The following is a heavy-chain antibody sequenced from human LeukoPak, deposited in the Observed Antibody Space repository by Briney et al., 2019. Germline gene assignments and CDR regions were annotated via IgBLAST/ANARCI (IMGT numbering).Heavy chain of an antibody. CDR3: TKGRGDLGSLRRSFDY. J-gene: IGHJ4*02. D-gene: IGHD3-16*01. V-gene: IGHV3-23*01. CDR2: LSDTGDSA. CDR1: GFTFDSYT. Sequence: GGSLRLSCATSGFTFDSYTMTWVRQAPGKGLEWVSGLSDTGDSAYYAESVKGRFTISRDSSKNTLYLQMDSLRAEDTAIYYCTKGRGDLGSLRRSFDYWSQGTLVTVSS.